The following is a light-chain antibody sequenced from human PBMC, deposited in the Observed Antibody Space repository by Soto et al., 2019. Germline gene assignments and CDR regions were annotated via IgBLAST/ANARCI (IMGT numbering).Light chain of an antibody. V-gene: IGKV4-1*01. CDR1: QSVLYSSNNKNY. CDR2: WAS. CDR3: HQYYSTRT. J-gene: IGKJ1*01. Sequence: DIVMTQSPDSLAVSLGERATINCKSSQSVLYSSNNKNYLAWYQQKPGLPPKLLIYWASTRESGVPDRFSGSGSGTDFTLTISRLQAEDVAVYYCHQYYSTRTFGQETKVQIK.